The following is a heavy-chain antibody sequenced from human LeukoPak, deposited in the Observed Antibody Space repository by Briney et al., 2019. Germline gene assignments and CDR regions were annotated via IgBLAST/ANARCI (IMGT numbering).Heavy chain of an antibody. CDR2: INPNSGGT. CDR1: GYTFTGYY. J-gene: IGHJ5*02. Sequence: GASVKVSCKASGYTFTGYYMHWVRQAPGQGLEWMGWINPNSGGTNYAQKFQGRVTMTRDTSISTAYMELTSLRSDDTAMYYCARGLVRRYCSDGSCYSGSWFDPWGQGTLVTVSS. CDR3: ARGLVRRYCSDGSCYSGSWFDP. D-gene: IGHD2-15*01. V-gene: IGHV1-2*02.